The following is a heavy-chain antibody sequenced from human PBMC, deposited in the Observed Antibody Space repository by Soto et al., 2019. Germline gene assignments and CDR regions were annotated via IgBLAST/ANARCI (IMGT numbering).Heavy chain of an antibody. Sequence: SETLSLTCAVYGGSFSGYYWSWIRQPPGKGLEWIGEINHSGSTNYNPSLKSRVTISVDTSKNQFSLKLSSVTAADTAVYYCARPAITRGRGGGYYYCGMDVWGQGTTGTVCS. D-gene: IGHD3-10*01. CDR3: ARPAITRGRGGGYYYCGMDV. CDR1: GGSFSGYY. CDR2: INHSGST. V-gene: IGHV4-34*01. J-gene: IGHJ6*02.